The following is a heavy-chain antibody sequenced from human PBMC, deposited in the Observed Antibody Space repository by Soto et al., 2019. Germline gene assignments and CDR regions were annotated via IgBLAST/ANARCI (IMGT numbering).Heavy chain of an antibody. CDR3: ARGRVEDSSGWATYFDY. J-gene: IGHJ4*02. CDR1: GFTFSGYS. V-gene: IGHV3-64*01. D-gene: IGHD6-19*01. CDR2: INTNGVNT. Sequence: EVQLVESGGGLVQPGGSLRLSCAASGFTFSGYSMFWVRQAPGKGLEYVSAINTNGVNTFYAKSVKGRFTISRDNSKNTMYLQMGSLSAEDVAVYYCARGRVEDSSGWATYFDYWGQGTLVTVSS.